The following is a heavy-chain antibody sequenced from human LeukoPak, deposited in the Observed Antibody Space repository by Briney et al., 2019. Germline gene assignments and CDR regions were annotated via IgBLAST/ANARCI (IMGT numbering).Heavy chain of an antibody. CDR1: GGSFSGYY. CDR2: INHSGST. V-gene: IGHV4-34*01. J-gene: IGHJ6*03. CDR3: ARGGRIAAAGISDYYYYMDV. Sequence: SETLSLTCAVYGGSFSGYYWSWIRQPPGKGLEWIGEINHSGSTNYNPSLKSRVTISVDTSKNQFSLKLSSVTAADTAVYYCARGGRIAAAGISDYYYYMDVWGKGTTVTISS. D-gene: IGHD6-13*01.